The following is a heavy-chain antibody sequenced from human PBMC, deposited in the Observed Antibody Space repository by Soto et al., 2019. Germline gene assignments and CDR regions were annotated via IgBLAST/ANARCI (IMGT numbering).Heavy chain of an antibody. CDR2: IWYDGSNK. Sequence: GGSLRLSCAASGFTFSSYGMHWVRQAPGKGLEWVAVIWYDGSNKYYADSVKGRFTISRDNSKNTLYLQMNSLRAEDTAVYYCARDPPSLRFLVPYYYYGMDVWGQGTTVTVSS. D-gene: IGHD3-3*01. CDR3: ARDPPSLRFLVPYYYYGMDV. V-gene: IGHV3-33*01. CDR1: GFTFSSYG. J-gene: IGHJ6*02.